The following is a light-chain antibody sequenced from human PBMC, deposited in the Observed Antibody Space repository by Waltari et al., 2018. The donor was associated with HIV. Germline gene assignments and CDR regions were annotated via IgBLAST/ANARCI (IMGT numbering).Light chain of an antibody. V-gene: IGLV1-51*02. CDR1: SSNIGYNS. CDR3: QVWDSDLNAVV. CDR2: END. Sequence: QSVLTQPPSVSAAPGQRVTVSRSVSSSNIGYNSVSWYQHLPGAAPKLLISENDQRPSGIPDRFSASKSDTSATLGISGPQTGDEADYYCQVWDSDLNAVVFGGGTRVTVL. J-gene: IGLJ3*02.